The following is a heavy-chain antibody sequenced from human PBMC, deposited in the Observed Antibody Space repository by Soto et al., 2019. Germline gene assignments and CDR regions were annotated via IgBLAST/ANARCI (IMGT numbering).Heavy chain of an antibody. V-gene: IGHV4-34*01. J-gene: IGHJ4*02. CDR3: ARGSIAAGGVFGY. Sequence: PSETLSLTCAVYGGSFSGNYWTWIRQPPGKGLEWIGEINHGGSTNYNPSLKSRVTISVDTSKNQFSLRLTSVTAADTAVYYCARGSIAAGGVFGYWGQGSQVTVSS. CDR1: GGSFSGNY. D-gene: IGHD6-6*01. CDR2: INHGGST.